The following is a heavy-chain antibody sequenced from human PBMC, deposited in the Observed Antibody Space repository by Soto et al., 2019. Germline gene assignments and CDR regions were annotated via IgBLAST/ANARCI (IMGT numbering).Heavy chain of an antibody. CDR1: GGSFSGFY. J-gene: IGHJ2*01. Sequence: PSETLSLTCAGYGGSFSGFYWSWIRQPPGKGLEWIGEINHSGSTNYNPSLKSRVTISADTSKNQFSLQQSSVTAADTAVYYCVSKLGSCTGGSCNWYFDLWGRGTLVTVPQ. CDR3: VSKLGSCTGGSCNWYFDL. D-gene: IGHD2-15*01. CDR2: INHSGST. V-gene: IGHV4-34*01.